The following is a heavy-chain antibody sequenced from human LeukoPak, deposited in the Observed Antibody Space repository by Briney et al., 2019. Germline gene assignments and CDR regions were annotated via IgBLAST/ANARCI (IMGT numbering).Heavy chain of an antibody. D-gene: IGHD4-17*01. CDR3: ARVPDYGDYYYYGMDV. V-gene: IGHV1-18*01. CDR1: GYTFTSYG. CDR2: ISAYNGNT. Sequence: GASVKVPCKASGYTFTSYGISWVRQAPGQGLEWMGWISAYNGNTNYAQKFQGRVTMTTDTSTSTAYMELRSLRSDDTAVYYCARVPDYGDYYYYGMDVWGQGTTVTVSS. J-gene: IGHJ6*02.